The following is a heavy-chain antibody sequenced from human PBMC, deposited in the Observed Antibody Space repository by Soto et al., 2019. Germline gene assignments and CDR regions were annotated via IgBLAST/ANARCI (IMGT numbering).Heavy chain of an antibody. CDR1: GYNFATDW. CDR2: IYPVDSDT. Sequence: GESLKISCKGSGYNFATDWIGCVRQMPGKGLEWMGIIYPVDSDTRYSPSFQGQVTISADKSISTAYLQWSSLKASDTAMYYCARYWHSYSLNYYRGMDVWGQGTTVTVSS. V-gene: IGHV5-51*01. D-gene: IGHD5-18*01. CDR3: ARYWHSYSLNYYRGMDV. J-gene: IGHJ6*02.